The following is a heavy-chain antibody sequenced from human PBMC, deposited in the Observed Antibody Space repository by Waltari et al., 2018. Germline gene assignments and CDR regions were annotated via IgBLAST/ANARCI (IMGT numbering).Heavy chain of an antibody. D-gene: IGHD3-16*01. J-gene: IGHJ6*02. CDR3: VRDDDGGMGAV. CDR1: GFTFSRFW. V-gene: IGHV3-7*01. Sequence: EVQLVESGGGLVQPGGSLRVPCAASGFTFSRFWMSWVRQAPGKGLEWVANIYQDGSVKNYVDSVKGRFTTSRDNARNSLYLQMNSLRADDTAVYYCVRDDDGGMGAVWGQGTTVTVSS. CDR2: IYQDGSVK.